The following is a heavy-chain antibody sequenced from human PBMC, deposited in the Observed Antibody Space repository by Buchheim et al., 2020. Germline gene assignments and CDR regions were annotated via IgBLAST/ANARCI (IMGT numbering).Heavy chain of an antibody. Sequence: EVQLLESGGGLVQPGESLRLSCAASGFTFSIFAISWVRQAPGKGLKWVSTSGGSGGAAHYADSVKGRFTVSRDTSKNTIYLQMHSLRAEDTARYYCALKYYDSRSYSYFDYWGQGTL. D-gene: IGHD3-22*01. CDR3: ALKYYDSRSYSYFDY. CDR1: GFTFSIFA. J-gene: IGHJ4*02. CDR2: SGGSGGAA. V-gene: IGHV3-23*01.